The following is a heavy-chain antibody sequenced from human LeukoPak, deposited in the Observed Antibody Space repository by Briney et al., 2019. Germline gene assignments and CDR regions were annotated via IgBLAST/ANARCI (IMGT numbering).Heavy chain of an antibody. D-gene: IGHD6-13*01. J-gene: IGHJ4*02. CDR1: GYSISSGYF. CDR3: ASRLAGQQLVPY. V-gene: IGHV4-38-2*02. CDR2: FYHSGIT. Sequence: PSETLSLTCTVSGYSISSGYFWGWIRQPPGKGLEWIGSFYHSGITYYNPSLKSRVTISVEMSKNQFSLKLSSVTAADTAVYYCASRLAGQQLVPYWGQGTLVTVSS.